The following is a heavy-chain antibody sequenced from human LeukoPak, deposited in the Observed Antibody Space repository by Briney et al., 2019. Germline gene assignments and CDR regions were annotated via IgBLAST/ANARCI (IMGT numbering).Heavy chain of an antibody. V-gene: IGHV4-30-2*01. Sequence: SQTLSLTCAVSGGSISSGGYSWSWIRQPPGKGLEWIGYIYHSGSTYYNPSLKSRVTISVDTSKNQFSLKLSSVTAADTAVYYCAREGGDNYGDYPFDYWGQGTLVTVSS. CDR3: AREGGDNYGDYPFDY. D-gene: IGHD4-17*01. CDR1: GGSISSGGYS. J-gene: IGHJ4*02. CDR2: IYHSGST.